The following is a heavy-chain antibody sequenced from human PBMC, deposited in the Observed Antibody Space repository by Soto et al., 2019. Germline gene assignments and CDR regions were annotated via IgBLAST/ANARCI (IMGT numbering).Heavy chain of an antibody. J-gene: IGHJ6*03. V-gene: IGHV3-21*01. CDR2: ISSSSSYI. Sequence: GGSLRLSCAASGFTFSSYSMNWVRQAPGKGLEWVSSISSSSSYIYYADSVKGRFTISRDNAKNSLYLQMNSLRAEDTAVYYCASGDYDFWSGYSHMDVWGKGTTVTVSS. CDR1: GFTFSSYS. D-gene: IGHD3-3*01. CDR3: ASGDYDFWSGYSHMDV.